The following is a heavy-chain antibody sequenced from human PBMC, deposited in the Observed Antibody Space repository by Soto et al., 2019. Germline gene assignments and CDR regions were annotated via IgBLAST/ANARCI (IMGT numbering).Heavy chain of an antibody. CDR1: GYTFSAHG. J-gene: IGHJ3*02. CDR2: VSGYKSKT. D-gene: IGHD3-22*01. CDR3: ARASLAPRSNDSFDI. V-gene: IGHV1-18*04. Sequence: QVQLVQSGAQVKKPGASVQVSCKISGYTFSAHGSSWVRQAPGQGLEWMGWVSGYKSKTTSAQKFQDRLTVTTDTSTATAYMELRSLRSDDTAMYYCARASLAPRSNDSFDIWGQGTMVTVSS.